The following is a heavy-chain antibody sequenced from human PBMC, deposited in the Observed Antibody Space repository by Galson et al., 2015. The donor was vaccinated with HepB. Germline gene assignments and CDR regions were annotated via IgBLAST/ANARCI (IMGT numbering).Heavy chain of an antibody. D-gene: IGHD3-10*01. CDR2: ISYDGSNK. CDR1: GFTFSSYA. CDR3: ARDPSRGSGSYYYGMDV. V-gene: IGHV3-30-3*01. J-gene: IGHJ6*02. Sequence: SLRLSCAASGFTFSSYAMHWVRQAPGKGLEWVAVISYDGSNKYYADSVKGRFTISSDNSKNTLYLQMNSLRAEDTAVYYCARDPSRGSGSYYYGMDVWGQGTTVTVSS.